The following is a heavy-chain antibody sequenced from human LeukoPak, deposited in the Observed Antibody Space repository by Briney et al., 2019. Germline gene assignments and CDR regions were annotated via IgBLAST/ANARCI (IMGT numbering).Heavy chain of an antibody. CDR3: ARGSEYSSAETFDP. CDR1: GYSISSGYY. CDR2: IYHSGST. J-gene: IGHJ5*02. Sequence: PSETLSLTCTVSGYSISSGYYWGWIRQPPGQGLEWIGSIYHSGSTYYNPSLKSRVTISVDTSKNQFSLKLSSVTAADTAVYYCARGSEYSSAETFDPWGQGTLVTVSS. V-gene: IGHV4-38-2*02. D-gene: IGHD6-19*01.